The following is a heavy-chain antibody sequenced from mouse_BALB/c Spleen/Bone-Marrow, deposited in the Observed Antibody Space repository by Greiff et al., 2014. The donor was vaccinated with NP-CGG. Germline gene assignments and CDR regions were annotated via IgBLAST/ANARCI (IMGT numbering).Heavy chain of an antibody. J-gene: IGHJ2*01. Sequence: VQVVESGAELARPGASVKLSCKASGYTFTGYWMQWVKQRPGQGLEWIGAIYPGDGDTRYTQKFKGKATLTADKSSSTAYMQLSSLASEDSAVYYCASYYDYGGRDYWGQGTTLTVSS. CDR2: IYPGDGDT. D-gene: IGHD2-4*01. CDR3: ASYYDYGGRDY. V-gene: IGHV1-87*01. CDR1: GYTFTGYW.